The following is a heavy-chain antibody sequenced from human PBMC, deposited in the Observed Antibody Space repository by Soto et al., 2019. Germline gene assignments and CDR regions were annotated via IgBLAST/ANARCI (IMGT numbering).Heavy chain of an antibody. D-gene: IGHD3-16*01. J-gene: IGHJ6*02. CDR2: IDPTDTYT. CDR1: GYNFITDW. V-gene: IGHV5-10-1*01. Sequence: LGGSLKIPWKGSGYNFITDWISWVRQMPGKGLEWMGRIDPTDTYTKYRQSFEGHVTISADKSISTAYLQWSSLKASDTAVYYCARLSRASFALDVWGQGTTVTVSS. CDR3: ARLSRASFALDV.